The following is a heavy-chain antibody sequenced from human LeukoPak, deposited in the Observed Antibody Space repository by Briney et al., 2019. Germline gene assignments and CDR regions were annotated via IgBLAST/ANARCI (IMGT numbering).Heavy chain of an antibody. Sequence: ASETLSLTCTVSGDSITAPKWWSWVRQAPGEGLEWIGEIYHDRTTSFNPSLKSRLTISVDKSANQFFLNLSSVSATDTALYCVGRGLYGGTWLFEYWGQGALVTVSS. CDR1: GDSITAPKW. CDR3: GRGLYGGTWLFEY. D-gene: IGHD2-8*01. J-gene: IGHJ4*02. CDR2: IYHDRTT. V-gene: IGHV4-4*02.